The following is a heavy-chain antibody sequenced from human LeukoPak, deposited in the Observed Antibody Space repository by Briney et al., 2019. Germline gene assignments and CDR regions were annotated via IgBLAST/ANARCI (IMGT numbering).Heavy chain of an antibody. J-gene: IGHJ4*02. V-gene: IGHV4-4*07. CDR2: IYSSGDT. CDR1: GGSISSSY. D-gene: IGHD1-7*01. Sequence: SETLSLTCTVTGGSISSSYWSLIRQPAGKGLEWIGRIYSSGDTNYNPSLRSRVTMSVDTSKNQFSLKLSSVTAADTAVYYCASLNWNYYFDYWGQGTLVTVSS. CDR3: ASLNWNYYFDY.